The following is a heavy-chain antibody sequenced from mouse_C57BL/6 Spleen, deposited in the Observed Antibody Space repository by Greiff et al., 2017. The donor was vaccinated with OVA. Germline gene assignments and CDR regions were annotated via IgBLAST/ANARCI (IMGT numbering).Heavy chain of an antibody. CDR2: INPNNGGT. CDR1: GYTFTDYN. CDR3: APSTTVVEWYCDV. Sequence: EVQLLQSGPELVKPGASVKLSCKASGYTFTDYNMHWVQQSPGKSLEWIGYINPNNGGTSYNQKFKGKATLTGNKSSSTAYMELRSLTSEDSEVYYCAPSTTVVEWYCDVWGTGTTVTVSS. J-gene: IGHJ1*03. D-gene: IGHD1-1*01. V-gene: IGHV1-22*01.